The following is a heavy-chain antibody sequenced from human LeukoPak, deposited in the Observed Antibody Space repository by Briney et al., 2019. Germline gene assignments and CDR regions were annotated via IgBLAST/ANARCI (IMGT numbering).Heavy chain of an antibody. D-gene: IGHD3-16*01. Sequence: GGSLRLSCAASGSTFSSYSMNWVRQAPGKGLEWVSSISGSSSYIYYADSVKGRFTISRDNAKNSLYLQMNSLRAEDTAVYYCARDFGGRGEVDPWGQGTLVTVSS. V-gene: IGHV3-21*01. CDR3: ARDFGGRGEVDP. CDR2: ISGSSSYI. J-gene: IGHJ5*02. CDR1: GSTFSSYS.